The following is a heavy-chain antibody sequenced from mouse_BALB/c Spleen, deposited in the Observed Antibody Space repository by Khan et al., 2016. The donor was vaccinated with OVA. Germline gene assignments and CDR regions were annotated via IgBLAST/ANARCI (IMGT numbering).Heavy chain of an antibody. CDR3: ARGNDYGYYFDY. D-gene: IGHD1-1*01. CDR2: ISYSGGT. Sequence: EVQLQESGPGLVKPSQSLSLTCTVTGYSITSGYAWNWIRQFPGTKLEWMGYISYSGGTSSNPSLKSRISITRDTSKTQFFLQLNAVTTEDTATYYCARGNDYGYYFDYWGHGTPLTVSS. CDR1: GYSITSGYA. J-gene: IGHJ2*01. V-gene: IGHV3-2*02.